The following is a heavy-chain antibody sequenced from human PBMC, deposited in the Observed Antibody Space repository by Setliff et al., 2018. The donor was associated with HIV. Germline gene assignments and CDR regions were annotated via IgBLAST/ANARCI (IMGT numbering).Heavy chain of an antibody. CDR1: GGSLSGHY. Sequence: PSETLSLTCAVYGGSLSGHYWSWVRQSPGRGLEWIGEINQSGNTTFNPSLKSRLIISVDTSKSQFSLKLTSVTAADTALYYCAREGGQGYSGSGSFYHRNFDLWGRGTLVTVSS. J-gene: IGHJ2*01. CDR3: AREGGQGYSGSGSFYHRNFDL. CDR2: INQSGNT. D-gene: IGHD3-10*01. V-gene: IGHV4-34*01.